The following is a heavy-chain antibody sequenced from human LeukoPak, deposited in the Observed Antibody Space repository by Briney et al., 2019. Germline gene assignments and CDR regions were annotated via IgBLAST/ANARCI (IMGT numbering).Heavy chain of an antibody. V-gene: IGHV3-7*03. J-gene: IGHJ4*02. CDR3: AKWRRGGWSLDY. CDR1: GFNFSSYR. Sequence: PGGSLRLSCAASGFNFSSYRMNWVRQAPGKGLEWVANIKQDGSEKYYVDSVRGRFTISRDNAKNSLYLQMNSLRAEDTAVYYCAKWRRGGWSLDYWGQGTLVTVSS. CDR2: IKQDGSEK. D-gene: IGHD6-19*01.